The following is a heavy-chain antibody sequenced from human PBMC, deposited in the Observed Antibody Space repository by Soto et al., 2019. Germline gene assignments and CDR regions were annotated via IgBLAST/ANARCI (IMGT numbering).Heavy chain of an antibody. Sequence: GASVKVSCKASGYTFTGHYIHWVRQAPEQGPEWMGEIGPESGATRYAQKFQGRVTMTMDVSITTVYMELSNLSPDDTAVYYCGRGRSGQIVVFYWAQGTPVTVSS. D-gene: IGHD5-12*01. V-gene: IGHV1-2*02. CDR2: IGPESGAT. J-gene: IGHJ4*02. CDR3: GRGRSGQIVVFY. CDR1: GYTFTGHY.